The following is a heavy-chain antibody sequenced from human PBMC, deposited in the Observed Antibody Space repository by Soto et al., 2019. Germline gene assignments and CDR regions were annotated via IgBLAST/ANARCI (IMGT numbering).Heavy chain of an antibody. CDR3: ALVVGLYCGGDCSMHYFDY. D-gene: IGHD2-21*02. CDR2: IIPIFGKA. J-gene: IGHJ4*02. Sequence: QVQLVQSGAGVKKPGSSVKVSCKASGGTFSTYGISWVRQAPGQGLEWMGGIIPIFGKANYAQKFQGRVTVTADESTSTAYVELGSLRSEDTAVYYCALVVGLYCGGDCSMHYFDYWGQGTLVTVSS. V-gene: IGHV1-69*01. CDR1: GGTFSTYG.